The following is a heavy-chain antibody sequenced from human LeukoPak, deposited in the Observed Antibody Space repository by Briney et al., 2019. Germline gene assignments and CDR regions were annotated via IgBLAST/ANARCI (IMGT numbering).Heavy chain of an antibody. D-gene: IGHD4-11*01. V-gene: IGHV3-23*01. J-gene: IGHJ4*02. CDR3: AKDLYSNYGPADY. CDR1: GFTFSSYA. Sequence: PRGSLRLSCAASGFTFSSYAMSWVRQAPGKGLEWVSTINGGGVNTHYADSVGGRFTISRDNSKNTLFLQMNSLRDEDTAVYYCAKDLYSNYGPADYWGQGNLVTVSS. CDR2: INGGGVNT.